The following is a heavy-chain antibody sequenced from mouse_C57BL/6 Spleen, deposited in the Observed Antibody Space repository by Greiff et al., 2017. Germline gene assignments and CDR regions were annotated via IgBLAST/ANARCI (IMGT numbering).Heavy chain of an antibody. D-gene: IGHD2-3*01. J-gene: IGHJ4*01. Sequence: QVQLQQPGAELVMPGASVKLSCKASGYTFTSYWMHWVKQRPGQGLEWIGEIDPSDSYTNYNQKFKGKSTLTVDKSSSTAYMQLSSLTSEDSAVYYCARSNDPYAMDYWGQGTSITVSS. CDR1: GYTFTSYW. V-gene: IGHV1-69*01. CDR3: ARSNDPYAMDY. CDR2: IDPSDSYT.